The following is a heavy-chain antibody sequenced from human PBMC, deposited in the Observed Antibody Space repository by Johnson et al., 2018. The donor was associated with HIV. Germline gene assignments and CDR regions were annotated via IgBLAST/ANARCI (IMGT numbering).Heavy chain of an antibody. D-gene: IGHD6-19*01. V-gene: IGHV3-30*04. J-gene: IGHJ3*02. CDR2: ISYDGGNK. CDR3: AKDERAGQWLVLAFDI. CDR1: GFTFSSYA. Sequence: QVQLVESGGGVVQPGRSLRLSCAASGFTFSSYAMHWVRQAPGKGLEWVAVISYDGGNKYYTDSVKGRFTISRDNSKNTLYLQMNSLRAEDTAVYYCAKDERAGQWLVLAFDIWGQGTMVTVSS.